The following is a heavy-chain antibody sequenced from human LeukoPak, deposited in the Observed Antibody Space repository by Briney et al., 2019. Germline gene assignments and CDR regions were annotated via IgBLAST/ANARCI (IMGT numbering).Heavy chain of an antibody. CDR1: GFTFSSYS. V-gene: IGHV3-21*01. CDR2: ISSSSSYI. CDR3: ARDYYDSSGYGSGGNYYYYGMDV. Sequence: PGGSLRLSCAASGFTFSSYSMNWVRQAPGKGLEWDSSISSSSSYIYYADSVKGRFTISRDNAKNSLYLQMNSLRAEDTAVYYCARDYYDSSGYGSGGNYYYYGMDVWGQGTTVTVSS. J-gene: IGHJ6*02. D-gene: IGHD3-22*01.